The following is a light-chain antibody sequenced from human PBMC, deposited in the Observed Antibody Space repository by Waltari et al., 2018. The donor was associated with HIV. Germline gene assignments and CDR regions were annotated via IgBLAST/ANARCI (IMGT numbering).Light chain of an antibody. Sequence: QSVLTQPPSVSAAPGQKVTISCSGNRSNIRNNYVSWYQQVPGTAPKLLIYDNDNRPSGSPDRFSASKSGTSATLGITGLQTGDEADYYCGTWDSSLSAGVFGGGTKLTVL. J-gene: IGLJ2*01. V-gene: IGLV1-51*01. CDR1: RSNIRNNY. CDR3: GTWDSSLSAGV. CDR2: DND.